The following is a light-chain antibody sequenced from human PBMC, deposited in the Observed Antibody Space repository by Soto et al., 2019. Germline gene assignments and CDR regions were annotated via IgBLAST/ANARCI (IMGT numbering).Light chain of an antibody. J-gene: IGLJ2*01. CDR3: CSYAGTYTFVV. V-gene: IGLV2-11*01. Sequence: QSALTQPRSVSGSPGQSVTISCTGTSSDVGGYNYVSWYQQNPGKAPKHMIYDVSKRPSGVPDRFSGSKSDNPASLTISGLQAEDEAEYYCCSYAGTYTFVVFGGGTKLAVL. CDR1: SSDVGGYNY. CDR2: DVS.